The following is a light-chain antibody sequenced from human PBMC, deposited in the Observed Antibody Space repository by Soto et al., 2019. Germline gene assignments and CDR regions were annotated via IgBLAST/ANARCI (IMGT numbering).Light chain of an antibody. CDR2: SNH. J-gene: IGLJ2*01. CDR1: SSNIGGNS. V-gene: IGLV1-44*01. Sequence: QSVLTQPPSASGAPGQGISISCSGSSSNIGGNSVSWYRQVPGTAPKLLIFSNHHRPSGVPDRFSGSKSGTSASLAISGLQSEDEADYYCSTWDDSLRGLVFGGGTKVTVL. CDR3: STWDDSLRGLV.